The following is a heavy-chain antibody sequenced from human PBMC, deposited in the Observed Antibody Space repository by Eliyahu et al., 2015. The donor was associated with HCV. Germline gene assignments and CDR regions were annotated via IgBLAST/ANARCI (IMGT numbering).Heavy chain of an antibody. J-gene: IGHJ4*02. CDR3: ATGGYDTNVVDY. Sequence: QVQLQESGPGLVKPSQTLSLTCTVSGGSXSSGGYSWSWVRQHPGKGLEWIGFIYYSGSTYYNPSLKSRVTISVDTSKNQFSLNLNSVTAADTAVYYCATGGYDTNVVDYWGQGTLVTVSS. V-gene: IGHV4-31*03. D-gene: IGHD3-22*01. CDR1: GGSXSSGGYS. CDR2: IYYSGST.